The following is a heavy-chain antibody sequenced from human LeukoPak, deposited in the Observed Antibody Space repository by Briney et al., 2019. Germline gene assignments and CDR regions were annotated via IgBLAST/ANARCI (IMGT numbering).Heavy chain of an antibody. CDR2: MNPNSGNT. V-gene: IGHV1-8*02. CDR3: ARGPPNIAVAGTSWFDP. J-gene: IGHJ5*02. CDR1: GYTFTGYY. D-gene: IGHD6-19*01. Sequence: ASVKVSCKASGYTFTGYYMHWVRQAPGQGLEWMGWMNPNSGNTGYAQKFKGRVTKTRNTSIGTAYMELSSLRSEDTAVYYCARGPPNIAVAGTSWFDPWGQGTLVTVSS.